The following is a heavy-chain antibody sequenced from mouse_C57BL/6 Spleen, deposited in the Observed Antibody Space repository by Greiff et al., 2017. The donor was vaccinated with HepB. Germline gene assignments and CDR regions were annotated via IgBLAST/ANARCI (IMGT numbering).Heavy chain of an antibody. CDR1: GFTFSDYY. Sequence: EVKLVESEGGLVQPGRSMKLSCTASGFTFSDYYMAWVRQVPEKGLEWVANINYDGSSTYYLDSLKSRFIISRDNAKNILYLQMSSLKSEDTATYYCARENYYGGDFDYWGQGTTLTVSS. CDR2: INYDGSST. D-gene: IGHD1-1*01. V-gene: IGHV5-16*01. J-gene: IGHJ2*01. CDR3: ARENYYGGDFDY.